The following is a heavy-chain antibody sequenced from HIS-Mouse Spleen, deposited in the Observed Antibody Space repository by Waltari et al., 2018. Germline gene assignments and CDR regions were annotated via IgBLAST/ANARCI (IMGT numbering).Heavy chain of an antibody. D-gene: IGHD6-13*01. Sequence: QLQLQESGPGLVKPSETLSLTCTVSGGSISSSSYYWGWIRQPPGKGMEWIWSIYYSGGTYYNPSLKSRVTISVDPSKNQFSLKLSSVTAADTAVYYCAREIPYSSSWYDGYFDLWGRGTLVTVSS. CDR1: GGSISSSSYY. CDR3: AREIPYSSSWYDGYFDL. J-gene: IGHJ2*01. CDR2: IYYSGGT. V-gene: IGHV4-39*07.